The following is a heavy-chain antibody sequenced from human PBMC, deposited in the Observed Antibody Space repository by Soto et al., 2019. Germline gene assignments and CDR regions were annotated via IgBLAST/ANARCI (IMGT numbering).Heavy chain of an antibody. Sequence: ASVKVSCKASGYTFTSYYMHWVRQAPGQGLEWMGIINPSLKSRVIISADTSKNQFSLKLSSVTAADAAVYYCAMIPVRFSTFYHYMDVWGKGTTVTVSS. CDR2: INP. J-gene: IGHJ6*03. CDR3: AMIPVRFSTFYHYMDV. D-gene: IGHD3-3*01. CDR1: GYTFTSYY. V-gene: IGHV1-46*01.